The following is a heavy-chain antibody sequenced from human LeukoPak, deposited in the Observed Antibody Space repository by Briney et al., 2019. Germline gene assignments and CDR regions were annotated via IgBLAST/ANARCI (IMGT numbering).Heavy chain of an antibody. Sequence: SSETLSLTCTVSGGSISSSSYYWGWIRQPPGKGLEWIGSIYYSGSTYYNPSLKSRVTISVDTSKNQFSLKLSSVTAADTAVYYCARSRSRYSSSSSFDYWGQGTLVTVSS. J-gene: IGHJ4*02. V-gene: IGHV4-39*01. CDR2: IYYSGST. D-gene: IGHD6-6*01. CDR1: GGSISSSSYY. CDR3: ARSRSRYSSSSSFDY.